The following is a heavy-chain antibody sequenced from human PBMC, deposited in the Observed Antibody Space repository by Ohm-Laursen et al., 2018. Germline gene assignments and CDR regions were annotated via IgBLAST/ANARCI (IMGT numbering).Heavy chain of an antibody. D-gene: IGHD3-10*01. J-gene: IGHJ4*02. CDR1: GFTFNSYA. CDR2: ISYDGSNK. Sequence: SSLRLSCSASGFTFNSYAMSWVRQPPGKGLEWAAVISYDGSNKYYADSVKGRFTISRDNSKNTLYLQMNSLRAEDTAVYYCAKDISMVYWGQGTLVTVSS. CDR3: AKDISMVY. V-gene: IGHV3-30*18.